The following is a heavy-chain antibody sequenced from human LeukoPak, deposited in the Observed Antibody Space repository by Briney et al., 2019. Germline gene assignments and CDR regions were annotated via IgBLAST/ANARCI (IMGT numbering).Heavy chain of an antibody. V-gene: IGHV1-2*02. Sequence: ASVKVSCKASGYTFTGYFIHWVRQAPGQGLEWMGWINPNNDDTNYAQKFQGRVTMTRDTSINTAYMQLSRLTSDDTAVYYCARVVSGYCSGGTCLHFDHWGQGTLVTVSS. J-gene: IGHJ4*02. CDR1: GYTFTGYF. CDR3: ARVVSGYCSGGTCLHFDH. D-gene: IGHD2-15*01. CDR2: INPNNDDT.